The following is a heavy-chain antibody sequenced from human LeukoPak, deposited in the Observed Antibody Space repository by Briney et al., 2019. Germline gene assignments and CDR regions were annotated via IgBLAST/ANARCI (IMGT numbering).Heavy chain of an antibody. J-gene: IGHJ6*04. Sequence: GGSLRLSCAASGFIFSSYGMHWVRQAPGKGLEWVAVIWYDGSNKYYADSVKGRFTISRDNSKNTLYLQMNSLRAEDTAVYYCARVRYFGGVYYFSYYYGRDVWAKGPRVPVS. CDR2: IWYDGSNK. CDR1: GFIFSSYG. CDR3: ARVRYFGGVYYFSYYYGRDV. V-gene: IGHV3-33*01. D-gene: IGHD3-3*01.